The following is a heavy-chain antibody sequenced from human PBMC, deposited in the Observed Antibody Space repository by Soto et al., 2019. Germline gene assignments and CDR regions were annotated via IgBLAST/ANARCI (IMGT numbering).Heavy chain of an antibody. CDR3: VKLMVEMATIWDY. CDR2: ISSNGGST. D-gene: IGHD5-12*01. CDR1: GFTFSSYA. V-gene: IGHV3-64D*06. J-gene: IGHJ4*02. Sequence: GYLRLSCSASGFTFSSYAMHWFRQAPWKVLEYGSAISSNGGSTYYADSVKGRFTISRDNSKNTLYLQMSSLRAEDTAVYYCVKLMVEMATIWDYWGQGTLVTVS.